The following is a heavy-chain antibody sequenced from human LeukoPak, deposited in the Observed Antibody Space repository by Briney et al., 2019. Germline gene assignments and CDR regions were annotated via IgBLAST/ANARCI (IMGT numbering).Heavy chain of an antibody. Sequence: PGGSLRLSCAASGFTFSSYSMNWVRQAPGKGLEWVSSISSSSSCIYYADSVKGRFTISRDNAKNSLYLQMNSLRAEDTAVYYCARGFYYDSSGYYFDYWGQGTLVTVSS. CDR2: ISSSSSCI. J-gene: IGHJ4*02. V-gene: IGHV3-21*01. D-gene: IGHD3-22*01. CDR3: ARGFYYDSSGYYFDY. CDR1: GFTFSSYS.